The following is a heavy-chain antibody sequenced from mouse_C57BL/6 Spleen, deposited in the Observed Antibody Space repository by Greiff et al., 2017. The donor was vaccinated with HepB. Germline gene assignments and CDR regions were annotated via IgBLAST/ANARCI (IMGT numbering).Heavy chain of an antibody. Sequence: VQLQQSGPELVKPGASVKIPCKASGYTFTDYNMDWVKQSHGKSLEWIGDINPNNGGTIYNQKFKGKATLTVDKSSSTAYMELRSLTSEDTAVYYCARKGTGTLYWYFDVWGTGTTVTVSS. V-gene: IGHV1-18*01. CDR2: INPNNGGT. J-gene: IGHJ1*03. D-gene: IGHD4-1*01. CDR3: ARKGTGTLYWYFDV. CDR1: GYTFTDYN.